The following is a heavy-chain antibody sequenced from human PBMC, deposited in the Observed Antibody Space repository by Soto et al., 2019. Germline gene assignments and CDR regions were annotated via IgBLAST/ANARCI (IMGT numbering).Heavy chain of an antibody. J-gene: IGHJ6*02. V-gene: IGHV3-30*18. D-gene: IGHD3-10*01. CDR2: ISYDGSNK. Sequence: QVQLVESGGGVVQPGRSLRLSCVASGFTFSSYGMHWVRQAPGKGLELVAVISYDGSNKHYADSVKGRFTISRDNSKNTLYLQMTSLRAEDRAVFDCAKDHPSMVPLSYGMDVWGQGTTVTVSS. CDR1: GFTFSSYG. CDR3: AKDHPSMVPLSYGMDV.